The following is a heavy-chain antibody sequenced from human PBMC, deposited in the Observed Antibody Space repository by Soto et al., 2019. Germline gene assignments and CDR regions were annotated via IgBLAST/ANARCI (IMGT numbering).Heavy chain of an antibody. V-gene: IGHV3-48*02. D-gene: IGHD3-22*01. Sequence: GGSLRLSCAASGFAFSTYSMNWVRQAPGKGPEWLSYISSSSTTIYYADSVKGRFTISRDNAKNSLYLHMNSLRDEDTAVYFCARDRYFYDPSGYYPYFDFWGPGTLVTVSS. CDR3: ARDRYFYDPSGYYPYFDF. CDR1: GFAFSTYS. J-gene: IGHJ4*02. CDR2: ISSSSTTI.